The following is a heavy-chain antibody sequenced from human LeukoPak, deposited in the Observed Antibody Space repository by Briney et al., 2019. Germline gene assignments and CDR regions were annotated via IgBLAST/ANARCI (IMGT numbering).Heavy chain of an antibody. V-gene: IGHV3-23*01. CDR1: GFTFSSYA. CDR2: ISGSGGST. Sequence: GGSLRLSCAASGFTFSSYAMSWVRQAPGKGLEWVSAISGSGGSTYYADSVKGRFTISRDNPKNTLYLQMNSLRAEDTAVYYCARSAPINWKYVGGGIIDYWGQGTLVTVSS. J-gene: IGHJ4*02. CDR3: ARSAPINWKYVGGGIIDY. D-gene: IGHD3-16*01.